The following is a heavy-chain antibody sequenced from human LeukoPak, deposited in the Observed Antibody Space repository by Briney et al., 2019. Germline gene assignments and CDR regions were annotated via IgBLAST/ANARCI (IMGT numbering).Heavy chain of an antibody. Sequence: DSVKGRFTISRDNSKNTLYLQMNSLRAEDTAVYYCARATEAAADDYWGQGTLVTVSS. V-gene: IGHV3-30*07. D-gene: IGHD6-13*01. CDR3: ARATEAAADDY. J-gene: IGHJ4*02.